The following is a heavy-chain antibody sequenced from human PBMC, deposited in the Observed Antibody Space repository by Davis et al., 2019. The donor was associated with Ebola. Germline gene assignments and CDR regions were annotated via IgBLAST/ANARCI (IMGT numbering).Heavy chain of an antibody. CDR2: LGTSADT. V-gene: IGHV3-69-1*01. CDR3: AKDTSNIWFDI. J-gene: IGHJ3*02. D-gene: IGHD1-26*01. CDR1: GFTFHDYY. Sequence: PGGSLRLSCAASGFTFHDYYMNWIRQAPGKGLEWVSTLGTSADTYYADSVKGRFTISRDNSKNTLYLQMNGLRVEDTAIYYCAKDTSNIWFDIWGQGTNVTVSS.